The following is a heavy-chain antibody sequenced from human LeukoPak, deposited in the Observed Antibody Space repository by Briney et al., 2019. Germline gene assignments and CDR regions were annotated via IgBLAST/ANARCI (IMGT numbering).Heavy chain of an antibody. V-gene: IGHV4-4*07. CDR3: ARGYDILTGQVGAFDI. D-gene: IGHD3-9*01. Sequence: KPSETLSLTCTVSGGSISSYYWSWIRQPAGKGLEWIGRIYTSGSTNYNPSLKSRVTMSVDTSKNQFSLKLSSVTAADTAVYYCARGYDILTGQVGAFDIWGQGTMVTVSS. CDR1: GGSISSYY. J-gene: IGHJ3*02. CDR2: IYTSGST.